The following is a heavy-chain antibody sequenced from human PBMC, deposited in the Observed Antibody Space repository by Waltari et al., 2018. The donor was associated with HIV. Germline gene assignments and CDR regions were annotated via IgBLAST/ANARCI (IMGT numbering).Heavy chain of an antibody. J-gene: IGHJ4*02. CDR1: GFTFSDAW. CDR3: TTVGGGTRDY. CDR2: IKSNTDGGTT. D-gene: IGHD3-16*01. V-gene: IGHV3-15*01. Sequence: EVLLVESGGGLGKPGGSLSLSCAASGFTFSDAWMSWVRQAPGEGLEWVGRIKSNTDGGTTDYAAPVKGRFTISRDDSKTTLYLEMNSLKTEDTAVYYCTTVGGGTRDYWGQGTLITVSS.